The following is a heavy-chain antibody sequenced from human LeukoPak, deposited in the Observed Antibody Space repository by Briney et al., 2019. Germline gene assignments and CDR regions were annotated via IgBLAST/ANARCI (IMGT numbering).Heavy chain of an antibody. J-gene: IGHJ3*02. CDR2: IGTVGDP. V-gene: IGHV3-13*05. Sequence: GGSLRLSCAASGFTFSRYDMHWVRQATGKGLGWVSAIGTVGDPYYPGSVKGRFTISRENAKHSLYLQMSSLRAGDTAVYYCARGFLGDAFDIWGQGTMVTVSS. D-gene: IGHD3-3*01. CDR3: ARGFLGDAFDI. CDR1: GFTFSRYD.